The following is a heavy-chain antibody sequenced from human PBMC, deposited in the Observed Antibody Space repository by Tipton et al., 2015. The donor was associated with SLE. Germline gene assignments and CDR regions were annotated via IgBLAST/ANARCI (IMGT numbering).Heavy chain of an antibody. J-gene: IGHJ3*02. Sequence: TLSLTCSVSGGSISSSGYHWAWARQPPGKGLEWIGYIFRSGNAYYNPPLNSRVTISLDMSRNQFSLRLKSVTAADTALYYCVRGEADVFHIWGQGTVVSVSS. CDR2: IFRSGNA. V-gene: IGHV4-39*07. CDR3: VRGEADVFHI. CDR1: GGSISSSGYH.